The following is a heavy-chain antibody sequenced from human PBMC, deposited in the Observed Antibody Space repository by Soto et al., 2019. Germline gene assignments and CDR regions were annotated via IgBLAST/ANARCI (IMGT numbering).Heavy chain of an antibody. CDR3: ARDLRRDYDFWSGYSQGFDY. CDR1: GYTFTLYA. J-gene: IGHJ4*02. D-gene: IGHD3-3*01. CDR2: INAANGNT. Sequence: QVHLVQSGAEVKKPGASVKISCKASGYTFTLYAMHWVRQAPGQMLEWMGWINAANGNTKSSQKFQGRVTFTRDTSASTGYMELSTLNSADTAVYYCARDLRRDYDFWSGYSQGFDYWGQGTPVTVSS. V-gene: IGHV1-3*01.